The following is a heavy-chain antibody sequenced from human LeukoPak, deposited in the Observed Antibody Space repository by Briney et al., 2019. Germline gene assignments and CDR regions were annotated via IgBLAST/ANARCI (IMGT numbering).Heavy chain of an antibody. CDR1: GYTFSSYD. CDR3: ARDLELNFDP. J-gene: IGHJ5*02. CDR2: MNPKSGNS. Sequence: AASVKVSCKASGYTFSSYDINWVRQATGQGLEWMGWMNPKSGNSGYVQEFQGRVTMTRNTSINTAYMELTRLRSEDTAVYYCARDLELNFDPWGQGTLVTVSS. D-gene: IGHD1-26*01. V-gene: IGHV1-8*01.